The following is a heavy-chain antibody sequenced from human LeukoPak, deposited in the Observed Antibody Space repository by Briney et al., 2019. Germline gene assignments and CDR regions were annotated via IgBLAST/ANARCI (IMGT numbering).Heavy chain of an antibody. CDR3: AKDLIAAAGTSYYYGMDV. Sequence: GGSLRLSCAASGFTFSDYYMSWIRQAPGKGLEWVSYISSSSSYTNYADSVKGRFTISRDNAKNSLYLQMNSLRAEDTAVYYCAKDLIAAAGTSYYYGMDVWGQGTTVTVSS. D-gene: IGHD6-13*01. CDR1: GFTFSDYY. CDR2: ISSSSSYT. J-gene: IGHJ6*02. V-gene: IGHV3-11*05.